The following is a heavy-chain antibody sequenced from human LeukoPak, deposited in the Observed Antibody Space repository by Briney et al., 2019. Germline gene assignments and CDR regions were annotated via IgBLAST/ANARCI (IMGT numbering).Heavy chain of an antibody. CDR2: IYYSGST. CDR3: ARTGSLLWFGESPNNWFDP. V-gene: IGHV4-39*01. CDR1: GGSISSSSYY. Sequence: SSETLSLTCTVSGGSISSSSYYWGWIRQPPGKGLEWIGSIYYSGSTYYNPSLKSRVTISADTSKNQFSLKLSSVTAADTAVYYCARTGSLLWFGESPNNWFDPWGQGTLVTVSS. D-gene: IGHD3-10*01. J-gene: IGHJ5*02.